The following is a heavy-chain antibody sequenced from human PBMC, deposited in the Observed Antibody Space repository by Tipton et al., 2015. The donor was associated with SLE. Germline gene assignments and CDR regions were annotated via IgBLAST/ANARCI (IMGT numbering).Heavy chain of an antibody. CDR1: GFTFSSYA. D-gene: IGHD6-6*01. J-gene: IGHJ4*02. CDR3: AKDTEDTSSSFDY. CDR2: ISGSGGST. V-gene: IGHV3-23*01. Sequence: SLRLSCAASGFTFSSYAMSWVRQAPGKGLEWVSAISGSGGSTYYADSVKGRFTISRDNSKNTLSPQMNSLRAEDTAVYYCAKDTEDTSSSFDYWGQGTLVSVSS.